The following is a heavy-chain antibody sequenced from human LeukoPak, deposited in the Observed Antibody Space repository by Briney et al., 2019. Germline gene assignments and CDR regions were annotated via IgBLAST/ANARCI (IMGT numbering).Heavy chain of an antibody. CDR2: IRGSGSGSGSGM. J-gene: IGHJ4*02. CDR3: ARDNNWGFDF. CDR1: GFVFSDYS. D-gene: IGHD7-27*01. V-gene: IGHV3-48*04. Sequence: GGSLRLSCAASGFVFSDYSMNWVRQAPGKGLEWVSNIRGSGSGSGSGMHYADSVKCRFTISRDNAKNSLYLQMSSLRAEDTAFYYCARDNNWGFDFWGQGALVTVSS.